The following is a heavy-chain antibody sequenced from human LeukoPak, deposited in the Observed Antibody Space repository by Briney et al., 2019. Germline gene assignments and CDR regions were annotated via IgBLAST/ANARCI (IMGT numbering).Heavy chain of an antibody. CDR3: ARDLYSRRINYYGSGSYFAY. D-gene: IGHD3-10*01. CDR2: ITAYNGYS. V-gene: IGHV1-18*01. CDR1: GYTCASYG. J-gene: IGHJ4*02. Sequence: ASVKLSCNASGYTCASYGISWVRQAPGQGLESVSLITAYNGYSNYAQKFQVRVSMTTDTCTSTVYMELRSPRSDDTAVYSCARDLYSRRINYYGSGSYFAYWGQGTLVTVSS.